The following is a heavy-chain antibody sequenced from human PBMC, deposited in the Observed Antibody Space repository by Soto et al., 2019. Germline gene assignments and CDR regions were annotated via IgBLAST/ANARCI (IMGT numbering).Heavy chain of an antibody. J-gene: IGHJ4*02. CDR1: GGSFSGDY. CDR3: ARSREFDY. V-gene: IGHV4-34*01. CDR2: INHSGST. Sequence: SQTLSLTRAVYGGSFSGDYWSWLSQPPRKGLEWIGEINHSGSTNYNPSLKSRVTISVDTSKNQFSLKLSAVTAADTAVYYCARSREFDYWSQGTLVTVS.